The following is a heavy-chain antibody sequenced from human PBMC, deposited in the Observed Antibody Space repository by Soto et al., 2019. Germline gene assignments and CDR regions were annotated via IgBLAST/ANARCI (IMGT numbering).Heavy chain of an antibody. J-gene: IGHJ3*02. CDR2: IVVGSGNT. CDR3: ALCSGGSCYSGAFDI. D-gene: IGHD2-15*01. V-gene: IGHV1-58*02. CDR1: GFTFTSSA. Sequence: EASVKVSCKASGFTFTSSAMQWVRQARGQRLEWIGWIVVGSGNTNYAQKFQERVTITRDMSTSTAYMELSSLRSEDTAVYYCALCSGGSCYSGAFDIWGQGTMDTVSS.